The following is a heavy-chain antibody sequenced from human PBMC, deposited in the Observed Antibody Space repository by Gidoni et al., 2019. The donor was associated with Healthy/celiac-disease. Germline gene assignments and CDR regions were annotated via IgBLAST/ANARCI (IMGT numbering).Heavy chain of an antibody. V-gene: IGHV3-23*01. Sequence: EVQLLESGGGLVQPGGSLRLSCAASGFTFSSYAMSWVRQAPVKGLEWVSAISGSGGSTYYADSVKGRFTISRDNSKNTLYLQMNSLRAEDTAVYYCAKDGRQQLVLGYWGQGPLVTVSS. CDR3: AKDGRQQLVLGY. CDR1: GFTFSSYA. J-gene: IGHJ4*02. CDR2: ISGSGGST. D-gene: IGHD6-13*01.